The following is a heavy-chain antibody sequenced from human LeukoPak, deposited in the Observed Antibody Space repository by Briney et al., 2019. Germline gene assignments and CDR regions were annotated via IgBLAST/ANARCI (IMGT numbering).Heavy chain of an antibody. CDR3: AKDGGYGSGSYYPDY. V-gene: IGHV3-23*01. CDR1: GFTFSSYA. J-gene: IGHJ4*02. D-gene: IGHD3-10*01. Sequence: GGSLRLSCAASGFTFSSYAMNWVRQAPGKGLEWVSSISGGAGGAADADSVKGRFTMSRDNSKNTLYLQMNSLRAEDTAVYYCAKDGGYGSGSYYPDYWGQGTLVTVSS. CDR2: ISGGAGGA.